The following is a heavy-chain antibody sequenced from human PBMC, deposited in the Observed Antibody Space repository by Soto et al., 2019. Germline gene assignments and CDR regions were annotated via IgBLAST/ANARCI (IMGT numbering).Heavy chain of an antibody. J-gene: IGHJ6*02. CDR1: GYTFTDYW. V-gene: IGHV5-51*01. CDR2: IYPGDSDT. Sequence: PGESLKISCKGSGYTFTDYWIGWVRQLPGKGLEWMGIIYPGDSDTRYSPSFQGHVTITVDKSTSTAYLQWNTLKASDTAMYYCAASIFYYGMDGWGQGTTVTVSS. CDR3: AASIFYYGMDG.